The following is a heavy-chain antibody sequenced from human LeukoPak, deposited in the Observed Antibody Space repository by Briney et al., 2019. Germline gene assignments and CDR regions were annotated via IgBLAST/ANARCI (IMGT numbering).Heavy chain of an antibody. Sequence: GGSLRLSCAASGFTFSDYYMSWIRQAPGKGLEWVSCITSRGGTIYYADSVKGRFTISRDNAKNSLYLQMNSPRAEDTAVYYCATTAEGSYFDYWGQGTLVTVSS. V-gene: IGHV3-11*01. CDR3: ATTAEGSYFDY. CDR2: ITSRGGTI. J-gene: IGHJ4*02. CDR1: GFTFSDYY.